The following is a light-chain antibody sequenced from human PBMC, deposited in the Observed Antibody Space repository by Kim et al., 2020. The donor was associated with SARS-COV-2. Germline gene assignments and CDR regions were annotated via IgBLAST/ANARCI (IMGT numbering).Light chain of an antibody. CDR1: QSLVYSDGNIY. Sequence: PASISCSSSQSLVYSDGNIYLNWFHQRPGQSPRRLIYKVSNRDSGVPDRFSGSGSGTDFTLKISRVEAEDVGVYYCMQGTHWPFTFGPGTKVDIK. CDR3: MQGTHWPFT. V-gene: IGKV2-30*01. CDR2: KVS. J-gene: IGKJ3*01.